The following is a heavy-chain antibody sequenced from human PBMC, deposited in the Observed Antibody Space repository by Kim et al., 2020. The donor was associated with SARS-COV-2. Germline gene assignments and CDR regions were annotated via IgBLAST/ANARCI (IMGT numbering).Heavy chain of an antibody. D-gene: IGHD3-3*01. Sequence: SETLSLTCNVPGGFLSDNYWSWIRQPPGKGLEWIGYISYRGSTNYNPSLRGRINISLDTSKNQFSLKLSSVSAADTAVYYCARLYDFWSGYPGYFDYWGQGTLFTVSS. CDR2: ISYRGST. V-gene: IGHV4-59*01. J-gene: IGHJ4*02. CDR1: GGFLSDNY. CDR3: ARLYDFWSGYPGYFDY.